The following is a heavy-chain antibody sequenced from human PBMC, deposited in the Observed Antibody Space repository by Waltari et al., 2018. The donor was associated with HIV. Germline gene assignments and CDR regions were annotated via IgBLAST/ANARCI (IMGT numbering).Heavy chain of an antibody. V-gene: IGHV4-59*01. Sequence: QVQLQESGPGLVKPSETLSLTCTVSGGSITSYYWSWIRQPRGKGLEWIGYIYYSGSTNYNPSLKSRVTISVDTSKNQFSLNVTSVTAADTAVYYCARGPTRYYFDNWGQGTLVTVSS. J-gene: IGHJ4*02. CDR1: GGSITSYY. CDR2: IYYSGST. D-gene: IGHD2-2*01. CDR3: ARGPTRYYFDN.